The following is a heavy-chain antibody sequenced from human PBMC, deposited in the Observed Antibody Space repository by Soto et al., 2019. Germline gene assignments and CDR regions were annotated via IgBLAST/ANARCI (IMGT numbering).Heavy chain of an antibody. D-gene: IGHD3-9*01. J-gene: IGHJ3*02. Sequence: PGGSLRLSCAASGFVFSSDWMHWVRQAPGKGLVWVSRINTDGSETSYADSVKGRFTISRDNAKNTVYLQMNSLRAEDTAVYYCAKDWSHYDILTGYYPRPPFDIWGQGTMVTVSS. CDR1: GFVFSSDW. V-gene: IGHV3-74*01. CDR2: INTDGSET. CDR3: AKDWSHYDILTGYYPRPPFDI.